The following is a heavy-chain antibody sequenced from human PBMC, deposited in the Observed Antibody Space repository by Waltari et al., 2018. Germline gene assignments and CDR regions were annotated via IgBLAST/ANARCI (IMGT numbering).Heavy chain of an antibody. V-gene: IGHV4-61*09. Sequence: QVQLQESGPGLVKPSQTLSLTCTVSGGSISSGSYYWSWIRQPAGKGLEWIGYIYTSGSTNYNPSLKSRVTISVDTSKNQFSLKLSSVTAADTAVYYCARVVGSWYAFDIWGQGTMVTVSS. CDR3: ARVVGSWYAFDI. J-gene: IGHJ3*02. CDR2: IYTSGST. CDR1: GGSISSGSYY. D-gene: IGHD2-15*01.